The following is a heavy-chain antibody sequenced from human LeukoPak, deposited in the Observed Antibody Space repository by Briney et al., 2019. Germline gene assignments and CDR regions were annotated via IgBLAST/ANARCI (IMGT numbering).Heavy chain of an antibody. V-gene: IGHV1-2*02. J-gene: IGHJ4*02. D-gene: IGHD3-3*01. CDR3: ARGDLEWSHHDY. CDR2: INPSSGGT. CDR1: GYTFTGYY. Sequence: GASVKVSCKASGYTFTGYYMHWVRQAPGQGLEWMGWINPSSGGTNYAQKFQGRVTMTRDTSISTAYMELSRLRSDDTAVYYCARGDLEWSHHDYWGQGTLVTVSS.